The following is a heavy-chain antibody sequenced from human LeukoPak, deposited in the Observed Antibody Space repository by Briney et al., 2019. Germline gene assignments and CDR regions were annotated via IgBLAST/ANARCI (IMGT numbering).Heavy chain of an antibody. CDR2: INHSGST. Sequence: PSETLSLTCAVYGGSFSGYYWSWIRQPPGKGLEWIGEINHSGSTNYNPSLKSRVTISVDTSKNQFSLKLSSVTAADTAVYYCXXXXXVXYXSGGSCRYFQHWGQGTLATVSS. D-gene: IGHD2-15*01. V-gene: IGHV4-34*01. CDR3: XXXXXVXYXSGGSCRYFQH. J-gene: IGHJ1*01. CDR1: GGSFSGYY.